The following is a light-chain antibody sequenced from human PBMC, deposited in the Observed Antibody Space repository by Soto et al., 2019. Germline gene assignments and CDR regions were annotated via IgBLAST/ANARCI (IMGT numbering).Light chain of an antibody. CDR1: MRDVGAYNL. V-gene: IGLV2-14*01. CDR3: SAYTGRSTLV. J-gene: IGLJ3*02. Sequence: QSVLTQPASVSGSAGQSITISCSGTMRDVGAYNLVSWYQQHPGTAPKLIIYEVRNRPSGISSRFSGSRSGNTASLTISGLQSEEEGDYYCSAYTGRSTLVFGGGTKVTVL. CDR2: EVR.